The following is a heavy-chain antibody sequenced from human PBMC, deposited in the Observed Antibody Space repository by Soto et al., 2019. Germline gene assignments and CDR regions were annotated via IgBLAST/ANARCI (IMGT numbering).Heavy chain of an antibody. CDR2: IIPIFGTA. Sequence: QVQLVQSGAEVKKPGSSVKVSCKASGGTFSSYAISWVRQAPGQGLEWMGGIIPIFGTANYAQKFQGRVTLTAXXSXSXXYMELSSLRSEDTAVYYCAAHGYYYGSGRYYMADYWGQGTLVTVSS. J-gene: IGHJ4*02. D-gene: IGHD3-10*01. CDR3: AAHGYYYGSGRYYMADY. CDR1: GGTFSSYA. V-gene: IGHV1-69*12.